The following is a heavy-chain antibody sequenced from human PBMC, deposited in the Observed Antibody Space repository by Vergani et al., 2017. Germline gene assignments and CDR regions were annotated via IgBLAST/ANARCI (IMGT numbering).Heavy chain of an antibody. CDR3: ARARSPGYSSGWPIHL. CDR2: ISGKNFRT. J-gene: IGHJ1*01. Sequence: EVQLLESGGGSAQPGESLRLSCVASGFTFTAHGLIWVRQAPGTGLEWVSGISGKNFRTHYADSVKGRFTISRDNAKNSLYLQMNSLGDEDTAMYYCARARSPGYSSGWPIHLWGQDTLVTVSS. D-gene: IGHD6-19*01. V-gene: IGHV3-23*01. CDR1: GFTFTAHG.